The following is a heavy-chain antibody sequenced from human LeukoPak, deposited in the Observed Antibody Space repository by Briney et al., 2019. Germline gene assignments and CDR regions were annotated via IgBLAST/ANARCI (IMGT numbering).Heavy chain of an antibody. V-gene: IGHV3-7*01. CDR3: ARMMASIPRGVPDY. CDR1: GFTASSYT. J-gene: IGHJ4*02. CDR2: LKQDGSEK. Sequence: GGSLRLSCEAAGFTASSYTMNWVRQAPGKGLEWVANLKQDGSEKYYVDSVKGRFTISRDNAKSSLYLQMDSLRAEDTAVYYCARMMASIPRGVPDYWGQGTLVTVSS. D-gene: IGHD5-24*01.